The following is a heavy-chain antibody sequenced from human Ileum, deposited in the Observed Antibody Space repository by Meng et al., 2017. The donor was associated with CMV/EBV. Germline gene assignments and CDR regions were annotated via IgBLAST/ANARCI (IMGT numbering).Heavy chain of an antibody. Sequence: QGQQRQEGGGSLKPSETLPRTCAVYGGSLSGYYWSWIRQTPDKGLEWIAEINYTGNTWFNPALKSRITMSIDTSANQLSLKLTSVTAADAAVYYCARGWVHSASSLHFDYWSQGTLVTVSS. V-gene: IGHV4-34*01. CDR2: INYTGNT. CDR3: ARGWVHSASSLHFDY. CDR1: GGSLSGYY. J-gene: IGHJ4*02. D-gene: IGHD6-6*01.